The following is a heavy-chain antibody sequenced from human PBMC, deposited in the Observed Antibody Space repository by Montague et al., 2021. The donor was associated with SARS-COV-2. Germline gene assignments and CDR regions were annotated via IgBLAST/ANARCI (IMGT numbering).Heavy chain of an antibody. CDR3: ARHGKTRIAMIVVVIGYFDY. Sequence: SETLSLTCTVSGGSISSSSYYWGWIRQPPGKGLEWIGSIYYSGSTYYNPSLKSRVTISVDTSKNQFSLKLSSVTAADMAVYYCARHGKTRIAMIVVVIGYFDYWGQGTLVTVSS. J-gene: IGHJ4*02. V-gene: IGHV4-39*01. CDR2: IYYSGST. D-gene: IGHD3-22*01. CDR1: GGSISSSSYY.